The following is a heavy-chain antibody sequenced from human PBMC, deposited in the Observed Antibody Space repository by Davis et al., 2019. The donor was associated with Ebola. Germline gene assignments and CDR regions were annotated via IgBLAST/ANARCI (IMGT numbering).Heavy chain of an antibody. Sequence: GGSLRLSCAASGFTFTDHYMDWVRQAPGKGLEWVGRTRNKANSYTTEYAASVKGRFTNSRDDSKNSLYLQMNSLKSEDTAVYYCARAAGSYYYDSSGYYTGWYFDLWGRGTLVTVSS. J-gene: IGHJ2*01. V-gene: IGHV3-72*01. CDR2: TRNKANSYTT. CDR1: GFTFTDHY. D-gene: IGHD3-22*01. CDR3: ARAAGSYYYDSSGYYTGWYFDL.